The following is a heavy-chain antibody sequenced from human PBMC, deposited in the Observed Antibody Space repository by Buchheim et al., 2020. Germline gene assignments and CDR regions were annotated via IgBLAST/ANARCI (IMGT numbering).Heavy chain of an antibody. V-gene: IGHV3-30*18. CDR2: ISYDGSNK. D-gene: IGHD6-13*01. Sequence: QVQLVESGGGVVQPGRSLRLSCAASGFTFSSYGMHWVRQAPGKGLEWVAVISYDGSNKYYADSVKGRFTISRDNSKNTLYLQMNSLRAEDTAVYYCAKGLAAASYFDYWGQGTL. CDR3: AKGLAAASYFDY. J-gene: IGHJ4*02. CDR1: GFTFSSYG.